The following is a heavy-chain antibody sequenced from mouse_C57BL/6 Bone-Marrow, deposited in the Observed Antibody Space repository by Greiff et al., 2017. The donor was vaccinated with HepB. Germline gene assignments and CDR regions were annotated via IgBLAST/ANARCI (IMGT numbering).Heavy chain of an antibody. CDR2: INPSTGGT. D-gene: IGHD1-1*02. CDR1: GYSFTGYY. CDR3: ARADYAGYFDV. Sequence: EVQLVESGPELVKPGASVKISCKASGYSFTGYYMNWVKQSPEKSLEWIGEINPSTGGTTYNQKFKAKATLTVDKSSSTAYMQLKSLTSEDSAVYYCARADYAGYFDVWGTGTTVTVSS. J-gene: IGHJ1*03. V-gene: IGHV1-42*01.